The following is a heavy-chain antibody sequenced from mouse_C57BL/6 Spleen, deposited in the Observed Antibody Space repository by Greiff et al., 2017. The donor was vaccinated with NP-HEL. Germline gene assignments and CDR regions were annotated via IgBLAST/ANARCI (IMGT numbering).Heavy chain of an antibody. CDR1: GYTFPSYW. Sequence: QVQLQESGAELANPGASVTLSCKASGYTFPSYWMPWVNQRPGPGLAWIGYINPSSGYTKYNQKFKDKATLTADKSSSTAYMQLSSLTYEDSAVYYCARRGYYDAMDYWGQGTSVTVSS. D-gene: IGHD2-2*01. CDR3: ARRGYYDAMDY. CDR2: INPSSGYT. V-gene: IGHV1-7*01. J-gene: IGHJ4*01.